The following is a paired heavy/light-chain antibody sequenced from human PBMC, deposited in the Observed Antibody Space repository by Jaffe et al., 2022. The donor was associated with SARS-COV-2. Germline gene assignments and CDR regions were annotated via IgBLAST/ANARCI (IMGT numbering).Heavy chain of an antibody. CDR3: ATSPRGGNAFDL. Sequence: QVQLVQSGSELKKPGASVKVSCKASGYTFTRYTMNWVRQAPGQGLEWMGWISTNTGNPTYAQGFTGRFVFSSDTSVSTAYLQISSLQAEDTAVYYCATSPRGGNAFDLWGQGTMVTVSS. CDR1: GYTFTRYT. CDR2: ISTNTGNP. V-gene: IGHV7-4-1*02. J-gene: IGHJ3*01. D-gene: IGHD3-10*01.
Light chain of an antibody. CDR3: QQYYSTLLT. J-gene: IGKJ4*01. CDR1: QTVLYSSNNKNY. CDR2: WAS. Sequence: DIVMTQSPDSLAVSLGERATINCKSSQTVLYSSNNKNYLAWYQQKPGQPPKLLISWASTRESGVPDRFSGSGSGTDFTLTISSLQTEDVAVYYCQQYYSTLLTFGGGTKVEIK. V-gene: IGKV4-1*01.